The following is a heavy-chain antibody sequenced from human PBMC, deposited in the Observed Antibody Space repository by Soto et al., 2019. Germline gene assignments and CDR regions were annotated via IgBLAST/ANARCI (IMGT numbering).Heavy chain of an antibody. D-gene: IGHD1-7*01. Sequence: QVQLVQSGAEVKKPGASVKVSCKASGYTFTTSDINWVRQATGQGLEWLGRMNPNSGNAGYAQKFQGRVTMTRDTSISTAYMELSSLRSEDTVVYYCARGGRTGTTVRYYYYGMDVRGQGTTVTVSS. J-gene: IGHJ6*02. CDR3: ARGGRTGTTVRYYYYGMDV. V-gene: IGHV1-8*01. CDR2: MNPNSGNA. CDR1: GYTFTTSD.